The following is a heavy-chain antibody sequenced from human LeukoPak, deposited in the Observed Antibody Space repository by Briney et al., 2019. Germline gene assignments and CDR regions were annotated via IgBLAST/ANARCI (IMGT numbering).Heavy chain of an antibody. J-gene: IGHJ4*02. CDR2: INWNGGST. D-gene: IGHD3-10*01. Sequence: GGSLRLSCAASGFTFDDYGMSWVRQAPGKGLEWVSGINWNGGSTGYADSVKGRFTISRDNAKNSLYLQMNSLRAEDTALYHCARDALLGSGSYYNHIDYWGQGTLVTVSS. V-gene: IGHV3-20*01. CDR1: GFTFDDYG. CDR3: ARDALLGSGSYYNHIDY.